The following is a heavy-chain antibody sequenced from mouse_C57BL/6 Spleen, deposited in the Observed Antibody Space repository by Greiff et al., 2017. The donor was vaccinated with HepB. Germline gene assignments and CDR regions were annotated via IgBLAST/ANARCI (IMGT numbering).Heavy chain of an antibody. CDR1: GYAFSSSW. D-gene: IGHD1-1*01. CDR2: IYPGDGDT. Sequence: QVQLQQSGPELVKPGASVKISCKASGYAFSSSWMNWVKQRLGKGLEWIGRIYPGDGDTNYNGKFKGKATLTADKSSSTAYMQLSSLTSEDSAVYFCAKGNYYGSSYWFAYWGQGTLVTVSA. J-gene: IGHJ3*01. V-gene: IGHV1-82*01. CDR3: AKGNYYGSSYWFAY.